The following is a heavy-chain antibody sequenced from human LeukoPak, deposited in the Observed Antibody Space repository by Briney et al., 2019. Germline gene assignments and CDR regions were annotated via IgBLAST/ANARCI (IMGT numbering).Heavy chain of an antibody. CDR3: ARPSYYYDSSGYYSYYFDY. CDR2: ITHTGST. CDR1: GESFSGYY. Sequence: SETLSLTRAVYGESFSGYYWSWLRQPPGKGLEWIGEITHTGSTNYNPSLKSRVTMSVDTSKNQFSLKLSSVTAADTAVYYCARPSYYYDSSGYYSYYFDYWGQGTLVTVSS. J-gene: IGHJ4*02. V-gene: IGHV4-34*01. D-gene: IGHD3-22*01.